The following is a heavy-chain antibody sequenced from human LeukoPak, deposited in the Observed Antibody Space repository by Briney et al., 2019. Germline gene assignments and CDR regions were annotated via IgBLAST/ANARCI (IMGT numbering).Heavy chain of an antibody. V-gene: IGHV3-7*01. CDR2: MRQDGSEI. CDR1: GFPFNIQT. D-gene: IGHD1-26*01. J-gene: IGHJ4*02. CDR3: ARGGATRGRFEN. Sequence: GGSLRLSCAASGFPFNIQTMSWVRQAPGKGLDWVASMRQDGSEIYYVDSVKGRFTISRDNPKNSLYLQMNSLRAEDTAVYYCARGGATRGRFENWGQGTLVTVSS.